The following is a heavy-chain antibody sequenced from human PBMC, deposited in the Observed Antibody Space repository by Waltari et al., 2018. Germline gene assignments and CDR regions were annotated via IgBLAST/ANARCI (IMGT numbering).Heavy chain of an antibody. J-gene: IGHJ6*02. V-gene: IGHV3-7*01. D-gene: IGHD3-3*01. CDR1: GFTFSSYW. Sequence: EVQLVESGGGLVQPGGSLRLSCAASGFTFSSYWMSWVRQAPGRGLAWVANIKQDGSEKYYVDSVKGRFTISRDNAKNSLYLQMNSLRAEDTAVYYCARDNRITIFGVVIINYYYGMDVWGQGTTVTVSS. CDR3: ARDNRITIFGVVIINYYYGMDV. CDR2: IKQDGSEK.